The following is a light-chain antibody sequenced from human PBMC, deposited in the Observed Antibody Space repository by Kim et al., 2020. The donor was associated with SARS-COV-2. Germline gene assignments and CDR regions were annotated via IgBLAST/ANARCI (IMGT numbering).Light chain of an antibody. CDR2: GAS. CDR1: QSIPSNY. J-gene: IGKJ1*01. V-gene: IGKV3-20*01. CDR3: QQYARSPWT. Sequence: EIVLTQSPGTLSLSPGERATLFCRASQSIPSNYLAWYQQKPGQAPRLLIYGASNRATGIPDRFSGSGSDTDFTLTISRLEPEDFAVYCCQQYARSPWTFGQGTKVDIK.